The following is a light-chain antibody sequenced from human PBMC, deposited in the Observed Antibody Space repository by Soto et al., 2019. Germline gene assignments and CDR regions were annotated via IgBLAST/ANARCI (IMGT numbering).Light chain of an antibody. Sequence: QSALTQPASVSGSPGQSITISCTRTSTDVGGFNFVSWYQHHPGKAPQLIIYDVSYRPSGISDRFSGSKSGNTASLTISGLQAEDEAAYYCSSDVEGYTLEVFGGGTKVTVL. CDR2: DVS. V-gene: IGLV2-14*01. CDR1: STDVGGFNF. CDR3: SSDVEGYTLEV. J-gene: IGLJ3*02.